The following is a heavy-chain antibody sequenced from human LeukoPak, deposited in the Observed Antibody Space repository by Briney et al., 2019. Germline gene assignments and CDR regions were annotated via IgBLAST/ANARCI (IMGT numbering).Heavy chain of an antibody. D-gene: IGHD1-20*01. V-gene: IGHV3-7*05. Sequence: PGGSLRLSCAASGFTFSSYWMTWVRQAPGKGLEWVARIKQDGSEKQHVDSVKGRFSISRDNAKNSLYLQMNSLRAEDTAVYYCARDKMDGAITGTIFDYWGQGTLVTVSS. CDR2: IKQDGSEK. J-gene: IGHJ4*02. CDR3: ARDKMDGAITGTIFDY. CDR1: GFTFSSYW.